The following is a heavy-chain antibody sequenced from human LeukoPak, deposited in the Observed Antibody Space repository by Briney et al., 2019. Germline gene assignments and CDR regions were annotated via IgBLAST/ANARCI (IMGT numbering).Heavy chain of an antibody. Sequence: GSLGLCCASSGFTVSNSYMRLVRPAPGKGLEWGSVIYSGGSTYYADSLQGRFTISRDTSTNTLYLQMNSLRAEDTAVYYCARDRGGGRTFDAFYSWGQRTMVTVSS. V-gene: IGHV3-53*01. CDR3: ARDRGGGRTFDAFYS. CDR2: IYSGGST. D-gene: IGHD2-15*01. CDR1: GFTVSNSY. J-gene: IGHJ3*02.